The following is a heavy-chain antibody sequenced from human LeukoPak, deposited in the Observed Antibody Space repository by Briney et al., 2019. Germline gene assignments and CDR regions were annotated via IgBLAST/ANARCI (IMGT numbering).Heavy chain of an antibody. Sequence: PGGSLRPSCAASGFTFSDYYMSWIRQAPGKGLEWVSYISSSGSTIYYADSVKGRFTISRDNAKNSLYLQMNSLRAEDTAVYYCASNKYSSGWYEDYWGQGTLVTVSS. CDR3: ASNKYSSGWYEDY. D-gene: IGHD6-19*01. J-gene: IGHJ4*02. V-gene: IGHV3-11*01. CDR2: ISSSGSTI. CDR1: GFTFSDYY.